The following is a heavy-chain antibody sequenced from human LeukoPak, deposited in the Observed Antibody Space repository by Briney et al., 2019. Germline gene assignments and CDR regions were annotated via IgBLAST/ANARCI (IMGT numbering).Heavy chain of an antibody. Sequence: KTSETLSLTCTVSGGSISTSSYYWSWIRQPPGKGLEWIGYIYYSGSTNYNPSLKGRVTISVDTSKNQFSLKLSSVTAADTAVYYCARGGFHSGSIDYWGQGTLVTVSS. CDR1: GGSISTSSYY. CDR2: IYYSGST. D-gene: IGHD3-10*01. V-gene: IGHV4-61*01. J-gene: IGHJ4*02. CDR3: ARGGFHSGSIDY.